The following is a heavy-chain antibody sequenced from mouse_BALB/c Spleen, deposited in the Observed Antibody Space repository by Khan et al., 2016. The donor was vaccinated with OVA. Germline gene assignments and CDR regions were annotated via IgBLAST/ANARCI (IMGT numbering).Heavy chain of an antibody. CDR1: GYTFTSYW. Sequence: DLVKPGASVKLSCKASGYTFTSYWINWIKQRPGQGLEWIGRIAPGSGSTYYNEMFKGKATLTVDTSSSTAYIKLSSLSSEDSAVYVCARENYYGSTCYAMDYWGQGTSVTVSS. CDR3: ARENYYGSTCYAMDY. V-gene: IGHV1S41*01. J-gene: IGHJ4*01. D-gene: IGHD1-1*01. CDR2: IAPGSGST.